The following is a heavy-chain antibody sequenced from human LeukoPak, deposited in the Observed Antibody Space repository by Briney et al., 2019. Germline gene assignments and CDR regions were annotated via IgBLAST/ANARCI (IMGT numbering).Heavy chain of an antibody. D-gene: IGHD5-18*01. J-gene: IGHJ4*02. CDR2: IYHSGST. Sequence: SETLSLTCTVSGYSISSGYYWGWIRQPPGKGLEWIGSIYHSGSTYYNPSLKSRVTISVDTSKNQFSLKLGSVTAADTAVYYCARRVIARYSYGYNYWGQGTLVTVSS. V-gene: IGHV4-38-2*02. CDR3: ARRVIARYSYGYNY. CDR1: GYSISSGYY.